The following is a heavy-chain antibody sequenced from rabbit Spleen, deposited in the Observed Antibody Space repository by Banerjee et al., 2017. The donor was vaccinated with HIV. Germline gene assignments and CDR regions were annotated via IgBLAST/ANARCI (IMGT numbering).Heavy chain of an antibody. CDR3: VRDRADIGGDYGPYYFDL. V-gene: IGHV1S43*01. D-gene: IGHD2-1*01. CDR2: IDPLFGST. J-gene: IGHJ4*01. Sequence: LVLQAPGKGLEWIGYIDPLFGSTYYASWVNGRFSISRENTRNTVYLKLNSLTAADTATYFCVRDRADIGGDYGPYYFDLWGPGTLVTVS.